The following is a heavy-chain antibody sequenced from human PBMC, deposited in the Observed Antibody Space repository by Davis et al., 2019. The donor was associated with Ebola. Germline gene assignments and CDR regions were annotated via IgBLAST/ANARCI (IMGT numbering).Heavy chain of an antibody. CDR2: IWYDGSNK. V-gene: IGHV3-33*01. D-gene: IGHD6-19*01. CDR1: GFTFSSYG. Sequence: PGGSLRLSCAASGFTFSSYGMHWVRQAPGKGLEWVAVIWYDGSNKYYADSVKGRFTISRDSAKNSVFLQMNSLGADDAAMYYCARVVAEYELPRYFEDWGQGTLVTVSS. J-gene: IGHJ4*02. CDR3: ARVVAEYELPRYFED.